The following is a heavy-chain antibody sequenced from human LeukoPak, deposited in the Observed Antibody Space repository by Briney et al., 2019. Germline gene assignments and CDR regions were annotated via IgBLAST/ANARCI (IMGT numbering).Heavy chain of an antibody. Sequence: PSETLSLTRTVSGGSISSSSYYWGWIRQPPGKGLEWIGSIYYSGSTYYNPSLKSRVTISVDTSKNQFSLKLSSVTAADTAVYYCARARNYDFWSGYPPFDYWGQGTLVTVSS. CDR2: IYYSGST. CDR1: GGSISSSSYY. D-gene: IGHD3-3*01. J-gene: IGHJ4*02. CDR3: ARARNYDFWSGYPPFDY. V-gene: IGHV4-39*01.